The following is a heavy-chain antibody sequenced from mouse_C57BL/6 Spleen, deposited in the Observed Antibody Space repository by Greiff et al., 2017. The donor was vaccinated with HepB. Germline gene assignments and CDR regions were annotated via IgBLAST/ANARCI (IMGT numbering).Heavy chain of an antibody. CDR3: ARWKGYSDV. CDR2: IDPSDSET. J-gene: IGHJ1*03. Sequence: VQLQESGAELVRPGSSVKLSCKASGYTFTSYWMHWVKQRPIQGLEWIGNIDPSDSETHYNQKFKDKATLTVDKSSSTAYMQLSSLTSEDSAVYYCARWKGYSDVWGTGTTVTVSS. CDR1: GYTFTSYW. V-gene: IGHV1-52*01.